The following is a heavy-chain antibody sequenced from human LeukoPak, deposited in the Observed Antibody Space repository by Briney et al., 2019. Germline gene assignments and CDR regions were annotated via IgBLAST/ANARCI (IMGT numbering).Heavy chain of an antibody. CDR3: ASIRDTALRYWYFDL. CDR1: GGTFSSYA. Sequence: SVTVSCKASGGTFSSYAISWVRQAPGQGLEWMGRIIPILGIANYAQKFQGRVTITADKSTSTAYMELSSLRSEDTAIYYCASIRDTALRYWYFDLWGRGTLVTVSS. D-gene: IGHD5-18*01. J-gene: IGHJ2*01. V-gene: IGHV1-69*04. CDR2: IIPILGIA.